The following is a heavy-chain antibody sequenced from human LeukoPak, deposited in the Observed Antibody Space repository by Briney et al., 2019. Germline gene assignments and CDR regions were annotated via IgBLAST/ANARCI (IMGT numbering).Heavy chain of an antibody. CDR1: GITFSSHS. D-gene: IGHD6-13*01. CDR2: INGSSNVI. CDR3: SSWAGTAAGFNGPFDY. Sequence: PGGSLRLSCKASGITFSSHSMNWVRQAPGQGLEWLSEINGSSNVIFYADYVRGRFTISRDNATNSVYLQMNSLRGDDTASYYCSSWAGTAAGFNGPFDYWGQGTVVTVSS. V-gene: IGHV3-48*04. J-gene: IGHJ4*02.